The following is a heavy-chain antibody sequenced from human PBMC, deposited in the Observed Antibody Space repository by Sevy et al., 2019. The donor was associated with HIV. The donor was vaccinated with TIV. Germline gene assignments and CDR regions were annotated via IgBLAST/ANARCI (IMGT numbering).Heavy chain of an antibody. Sequence: GGSLRLSCAASEFTFSSYAMSWVRQAPGKGLEWVSSISGSGRYTYYADSVEGRFTISRDNSKKTLYVQMNSLRAEDTAVYYCAKGFCSGGTCPRDYYYYGMDVWGQGTTVTVSS. CDR2: ISGSGRYT. CDR1: EFTFSSYA. D-gene: IGHD2-15*01. V-gene: IGHV3-23*01. CDR3: AKGFCSGGTCPRDYYYYGMDV. J-gene: IGHJ6*02.